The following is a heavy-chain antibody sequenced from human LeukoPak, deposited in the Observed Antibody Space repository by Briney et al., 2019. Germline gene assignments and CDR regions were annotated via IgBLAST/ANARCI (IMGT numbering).Heavy chain of an antibody. V-gene: IGHV1-2*02. J-gene: IGHJ5*02. Sequence: ASLKVSCKASGYMFTDYYLHWVRQAPGQGLEWMGWINPHSGGADLAPKFQGRVTMTRDTSINTAYMELTSLISDDTAVYYCARETYFDTTGHYGWFDPWDQGTLVTVSS. CDR2: INPHSGGA. CDR3: ARETYFDTTGHYGWFDP. CDR1: GYMFTDYY. D-gene: IGHD3-22*01.